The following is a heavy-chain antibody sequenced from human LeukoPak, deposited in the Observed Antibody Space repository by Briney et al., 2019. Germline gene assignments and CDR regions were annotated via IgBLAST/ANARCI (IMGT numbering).Heavy chain of an antibody. J-gene: IGHJ3*02. D-gene: IGHD3-10*01. CDR3: ARVNTMVRGHILYAFDI. V-gene: IGHV4-34*01. CDR2: INHSGST. CDR1: GGSFTPYY. Sequence: SETLSLTCAVYGGSFTPYYWTWIRQPPGKGLEWIGEINHSGSTNYNPSLKSRVTISVDTSKNQFSLKLNSVTAADTAVYYCARVNTMVRGHILYAFDIWGQGTMVTVSS.